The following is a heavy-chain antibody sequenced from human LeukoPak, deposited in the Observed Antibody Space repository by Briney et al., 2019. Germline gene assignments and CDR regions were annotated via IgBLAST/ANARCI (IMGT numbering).Heavy chain of an antibody. Sequence: ASVKVSCKASGGTFSSYAISWVRQAPGQGLEWMGGIIPILGIANYAQKFQGRVTITADKSTSTAYMELSSLRSEDTAVYYCARTPYSSSWSSNWFDPWGQGTLVTVSS. V-gene: IGHV1-69*10. CDR2: IIPILGIA. D-gene: IGHD6-13*01. J-gene: IGHJ5*02. CDR3: ARTPYSSSWSSNWFDP. CDR1: GGTFSSYA.